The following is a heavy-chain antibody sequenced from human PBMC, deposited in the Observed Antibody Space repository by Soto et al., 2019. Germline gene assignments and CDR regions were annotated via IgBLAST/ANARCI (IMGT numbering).Heavy chain of an antibody. Sequence: GGSLILSWAASGFTCSSYAMSWVRQAPGKGLEWVSAISVSGGSTYYADSVKCLFTISRDNAKNTLYLQMNSLRAEDTAVYYCAKVAVAGIYFQHWGQGSLDTVSS. CDR3: AKVAVAGIYFQH. CDR1: GFTCSSYA. D-gene: IGHD6-19*01. V-gene: IGHV3-23*01. CDR2: ISVSGGST. J-gene: IGHJ1*01.